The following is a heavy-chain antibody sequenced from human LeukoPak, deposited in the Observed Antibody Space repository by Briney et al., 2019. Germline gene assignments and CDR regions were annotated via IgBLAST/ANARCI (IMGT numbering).Heavy chain of an antibody. J-gene: IGHJ5*02. V-gene: IGHV4-59*01. CDR1: GGSISSYY. CDR3: ARHKREFFEWFMFDP. CDR2: ISYSGTT. D-gene: IGHD3-3*01. Sequence: SETLSLTCTVSGGSISSYYWSCIRQPPGKGLEWIGYISYSGTTNYNLSLKSRVTMSVDTSKNQFSLKLRSVNAADTAVYYCARHKREFFEWFMFDPWGQGTLVTVSS.